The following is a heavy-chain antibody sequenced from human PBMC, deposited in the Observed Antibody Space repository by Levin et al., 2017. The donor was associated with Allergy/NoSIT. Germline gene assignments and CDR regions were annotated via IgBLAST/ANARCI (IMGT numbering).Heavy chain of an antibody. CDR1: GFTFSSYG. CDR2: ISSDGRKK. D-gene: IGHD6-19*01. J-gene: IGHJ3*02. CDR3: AKDVYGSGWYPLGNDAVEM. Sequence: GESLKISCAASGFTFSSYGMHWVRQAPGKGLEWVAVISSDGRKKFYADSVKGRFTLSRDNSKNTLDLQMNSLRAEDTAVYYCAKDVYGSGWYPLGNDAVEMWGQGTKVSVSS. V-gene: IGHV3-30*18.